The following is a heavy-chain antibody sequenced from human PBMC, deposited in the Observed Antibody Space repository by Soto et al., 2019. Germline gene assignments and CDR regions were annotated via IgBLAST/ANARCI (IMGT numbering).Heavy chain of an antibody. CDR2: ISYDGSNK. CDR3: AKGGITIFGVVEEASYFDY. D-gene: IGHD3-3*01. CDR1: GFTFSSYG. Sequence: PGGSLRLSCAASGFTFSSYGMHWVRQAPGKGLEWVAVISYDGSNKYYADSVKGRFTISRDNSKNTLYLQMNSLRAEDTAVYYCAKGGITIFGVVEEASYFDYWGQGTLVTVSS. V-gene: IGHV3-30*18. J-gene: IGHJ4*02.